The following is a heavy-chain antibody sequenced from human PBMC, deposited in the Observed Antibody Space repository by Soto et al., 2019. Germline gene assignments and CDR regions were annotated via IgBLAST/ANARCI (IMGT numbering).Heavy chain of an antibody. V-gene: IGHV3-30*18. Sequence: QVQLVESGGGVVQPGRSLRLSCAASGFTFSSCGMHWVRQAPGKGLEWVAVISYDGSNKYYADSVKGRFTISRDNSKNTLYLQMNSLRAEDTAVYYCAKGWGLDYWGQGTLVTVSS. D-gene: IGHD3-16*01. CDR2: ISYDGSNK. J-gene: IGHJ4*02. CDR1: GFTFSSCG. CDR3: AKGWGLDY.